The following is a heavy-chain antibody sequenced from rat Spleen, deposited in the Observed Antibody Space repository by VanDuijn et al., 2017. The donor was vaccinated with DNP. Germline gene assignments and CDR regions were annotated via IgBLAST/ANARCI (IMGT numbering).Heavy chain of an antibody. CDR3: VREGTLMTVGFLDY. V-gene: IGHV2-43*01. D-gene: IGHD1-12*01. CDR1: GFSLTNHH. Sequence: QVQLRESGPGLVQPSQTLSLACTVSGFSLTNHHVHWVRQSPGKGLMWMGTIWTSGRTNYNSAVQSRLSLSRDTSKSQVFLKMTSLQTEDTAIYFCVREGTLMTVGFLDYWGQGVMVTVSS. CDR2: IWTSGRT. J-gene: IGHJ2*01.